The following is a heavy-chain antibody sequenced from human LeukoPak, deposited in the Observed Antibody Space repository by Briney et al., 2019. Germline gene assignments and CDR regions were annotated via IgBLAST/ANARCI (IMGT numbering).Heavy chain of an antibody. CDR3: ARGWGYFDY. CDR2: IFYSGST. Sequence: KTSETLSLTCAVSGGSISSSYWSWIRQPPGKRLEWIGDIFYSGSTKYNPSLKSRVTISEDTSKNQFSLNLSSVTAADTAVYFCARGWGYFDYWGQGILVTVSS. CDR1: GGSISSSY. V-gene: IGHV4-59*01. D-gene: IGHD1-26*01. J-gene: IGHJ4*02.